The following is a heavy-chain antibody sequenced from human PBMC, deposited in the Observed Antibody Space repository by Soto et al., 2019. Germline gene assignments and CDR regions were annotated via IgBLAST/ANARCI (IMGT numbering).Heavy chain of an antibody. V-gene: IGHV1-69*10. CDR2: IIPILGIA. CDR3: AAVVPAATRRQFDY. Sequence: VKVSCKGSGCTFSSYPISWVRKTPGQGLEWMGRIIPILGIANYAQKFQGRVTITADKSTSTAYMELSSLRSEDTAVYYCAAVVPAATRRQFDYWGQGTLVTVSS. CDR1: GCTFSSYP. D-gene: IGHD2-2*01. J-gene: IGHJ4*02.